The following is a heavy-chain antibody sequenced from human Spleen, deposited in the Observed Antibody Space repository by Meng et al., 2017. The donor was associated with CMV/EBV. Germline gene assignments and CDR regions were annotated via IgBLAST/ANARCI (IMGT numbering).Heavy chain of an antibody. D-gene: IGHD5-12*01. CDR2: SNSDGSST. V-gene: IGHV3-74*01. CDR1: GFTFSNHW. Sequence: SGFTFSNHWMHWVRQAPGKGLIWVSCSNSDGSSTRYADSVKGRYTISRDNAKNTLYLQMNSLRVEDTAVYYCARARGFYSAYDPFDYWGQGTLVTVSS. CDR3: ARARGFYSAYDPFDY. J-gene: IGHJ4*02.